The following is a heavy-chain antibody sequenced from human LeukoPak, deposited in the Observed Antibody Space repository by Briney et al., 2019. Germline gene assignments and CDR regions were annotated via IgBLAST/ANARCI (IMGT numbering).Heavy chain of an antibody. J-gene: IGHJ4*02. Sequence: SETLSFTCAVYGGSFSGYYWSWIRQPPGRGLEWIGEINHSGSTNYNPSLKSRVTISVDTSKNQFSLKLSSVTAADTAVYYCARGLQPLYYFDYWGQGTLVTVSS. V-gene: IGHV4-34*01. CDR2: INHSGST. D-gene: IGHD6-13*01. CDR3: ARGLQPLYYFDY. CDR1: GGSFSGYY.